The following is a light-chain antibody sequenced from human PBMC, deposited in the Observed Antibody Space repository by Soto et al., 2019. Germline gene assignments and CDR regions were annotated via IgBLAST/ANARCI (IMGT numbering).Light chain of an antibody. V-gene: IGKV3-15*01. Sequence: EIVMTQSPATLSVYPGERATLSCRASQSVSSALAWYQQKPGQTPRLLLYRASTRATGIPARFSGSGSGTEFTLTISSLQSEDFAVYYCQQYKNWPPLTFGGGTRVEIK. CDR2: RAS. J-gene: IGKJ4*01. CDR3: QQYKNWPPLT. CDR1: QSVSSA.